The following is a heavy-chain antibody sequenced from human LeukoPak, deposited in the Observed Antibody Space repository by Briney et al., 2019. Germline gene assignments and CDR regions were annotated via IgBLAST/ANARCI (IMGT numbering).Heavy chain of an antibody. Sequence: ASVKVSCKASGYTFTSYGISWVRQAPGQGLEGMGWISAYNGNTNYAQKLQDRVTMITDTSTSTAYMELRSLRSDDTAVYYCARDEYDSSGSTPDAFDIWGQGTMVTVSS. D-gene: IGHD3-22*01. J-gene: IGHJ3*02. V-gene: IGHV1-18*01. CDR1: GYTFTSYG. CDR2: ISAYNGNT. CDR3: ARDEYDSSGSTPDAFDI.